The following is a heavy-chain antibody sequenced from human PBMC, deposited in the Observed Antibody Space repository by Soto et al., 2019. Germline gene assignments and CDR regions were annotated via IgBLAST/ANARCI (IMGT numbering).Heavy chain of an antibody. V-gene: IGHV3-33*01. CDR2: IWYDGSNK. Sequence: GGSLRLSCAASGFTFSSYGMHWVRQAPGKGLEWVAVIWYDGSNKYYADSVKGRFTISRDNSKNTLYLQMNSLRAEDTAVYYCARDQWLVLYYFDYWGQGTLVTVSS. CDR1: GFTFSSYG. D-gene: IGHD6-19*01. J-gene: IGHJ4*02. CDR3: ARDQWLVLYYFDY.